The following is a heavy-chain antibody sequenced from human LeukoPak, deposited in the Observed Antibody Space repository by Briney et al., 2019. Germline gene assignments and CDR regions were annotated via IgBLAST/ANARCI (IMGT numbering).Heavy chain of an antibody. CDR1: GFTFSSYD. CDR3: AKAGAMTLQHYFDY. J-gene: IGHJ4*02. V-gene: IGHV3-30*02. CDR2: IRYDGSNK. Sequence: PGGSLRLSCAASGFTFSSYDMYWVRQAPGKGLEWVTFIRYDGSNKYYADSVKGRFTISRDNSKNTLYLHMNSLRPEDTALYYCAKAGAMTLQHYFDYWGQGTLVTVSS. D-gene: IGHD2-2*01.